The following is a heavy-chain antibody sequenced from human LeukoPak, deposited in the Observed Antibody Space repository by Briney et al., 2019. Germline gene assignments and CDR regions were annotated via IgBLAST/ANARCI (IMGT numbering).Heavy chain of an antibody. Sequence: GGSLRLSCAASGFTVSSNYMSWVRQAPGKGLEWVAKIKADGGEKDHVASVKGRFTISRDNAKNSLYLQMNSLRVEDTAVYYCARGGAARPDFWGQGTLVTVSS. V-gene: IGHV3-7*01. CDR3: ARGGAARPDF. CDR2: IKADGGEK. CDR1: GFTVSSNY. D-gene: IGHD6-6*01. J-gene: IGHJ4*02.